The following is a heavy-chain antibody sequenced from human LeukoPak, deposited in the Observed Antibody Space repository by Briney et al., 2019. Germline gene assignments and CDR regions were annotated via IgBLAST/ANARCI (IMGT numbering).Heavy chain of an antibody. D-gene: IGHD3-22*01. J-gene: IGHJ4*02. CDR2: IYTSGST. V-gene: IGHV4-61*02. CDR1: GGSISSGSYY. Sequence: SETLSLTCTVSGGSISSGSYYWSWIRQPAGKGLEWIGRIYTSGSTNYNPSLKSRVTISVDTSKNQFSLKLSSVTAADTAVYYCARGLSTRNSSGYWQRFDYWGQGTLVTVSS. CDR3: ARGLSTRNSSGYWQRFDY.